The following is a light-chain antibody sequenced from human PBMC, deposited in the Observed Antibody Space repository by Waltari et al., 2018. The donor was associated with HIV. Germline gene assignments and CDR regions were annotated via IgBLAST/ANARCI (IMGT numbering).Light chain of an antibody. CDR3: SSYTISNTLV. CDR1: SSDIGVSNY. Sequence: QSALTQPASVSGSPGQSITISCTGTSSDIGVSNYVSWYQQHPGKVPKLMVYEVRNRPSGVSHRFSGSRSGNTASLTISGLQAEDEADYYCSSYTISNTLVFGGGTALTVL. J-gene: IGLJ2*01. V-gene: IGLV2-14*01. CDR2: EVR.